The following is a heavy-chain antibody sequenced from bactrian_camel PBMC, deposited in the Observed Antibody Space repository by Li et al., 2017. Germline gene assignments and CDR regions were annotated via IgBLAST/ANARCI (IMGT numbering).Heavy chain of an antibody. V-gene: IGHV3S53*01. CDR1: YTYNEGD. Sequence: VQLVESGGGSVQAGGSLRLSCGYTYNEGDMAWFRQAPGKEREGVAAIDSDGSTSYADSVKGRFTISQDNAKNTLYLQMNSLKPEDTAVYYCAAEINPRGVPDFGYWGQGTQVTVS. CDR2: IDSDGST. CDR3: AAEINPRGVPDFGY. J-gene: IGHJ6*01.